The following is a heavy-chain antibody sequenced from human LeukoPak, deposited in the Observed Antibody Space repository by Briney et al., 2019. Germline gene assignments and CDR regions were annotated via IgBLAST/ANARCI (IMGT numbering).Heavy chain of an antibody. Sequence: GGSLRLSCAASGFTFGNNYMTWVRQAPGKGLEWVANIKEDASATAYVGSVKGRFTISRDNARNSLYLQMNSLRADDTAVYYCARWSYSSGWFIDNWGQGTLVTVSS. CDR3: ARWSYSSGWFIDN. CDR2: IKEDASAT. CDR1: GFTFGNNY. D-gene: IGHD6-19*01. V-gene: IGHV3-7*01. J-gene: IGHJ4*02.